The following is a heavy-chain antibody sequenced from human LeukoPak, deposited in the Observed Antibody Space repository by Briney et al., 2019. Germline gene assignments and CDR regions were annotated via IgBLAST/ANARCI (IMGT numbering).Heavy chain of an antibody. V-gene: IGHV4-4*07. Sequence: PSETLSLTCTVSGGSISSYYWSWIRQPAGKGLEWIGRIYTSGSTNYNPSPKSRVTMSVDTSKNQFSLKLSSVTAADTAVYYCAAGSGYSYPGWFDPWGQGTLVTVSS. CDR2: IYTSGST. CDR1: GGSISSYY. CDR3: AAGSGYSYPGWFDP. D-gene: IGHD5-18*01. J-gene: IGHJ5*02.